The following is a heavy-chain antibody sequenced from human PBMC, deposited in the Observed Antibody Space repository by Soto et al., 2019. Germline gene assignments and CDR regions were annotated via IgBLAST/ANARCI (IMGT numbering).Heavy chain of an antibody. V-gene: IGHV1-46*01. Sequence: QAQLLQSGAEVKKPGASVKVSCKASGYTFINYFIHWVRQAPGQRLEWIGIVDPSRGSADYAQKFQGRVTMTTDVSTRTVCMDLSSLRSEDTAVYYCARPLIGNTVDLWGQGTTVIVSS. CDR2: VDPSRGSA. CDR1: GYTFINYF. D-gene: IGHD1-7*01. J-gene: IGHJ3*01. CDR3: ARPLIGNTVDL.